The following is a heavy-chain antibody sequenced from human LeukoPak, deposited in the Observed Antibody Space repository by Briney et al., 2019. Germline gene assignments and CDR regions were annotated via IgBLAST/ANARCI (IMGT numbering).Heavy chain of an antibody. J-gene: IGHJ6*03. CDR2: INPSGST. CDR3: ARVGYSYVINDWSRTGLGAYPTKYYYHMDV. V-gene: IGHV4-34*01. Sequence: SSETLSLTCAVHYGALSGYYWTWIRQPPGKGLEWIGEINPSGSTNYSPSLKSRVTISVDTSKNQFSLKLSSVAAADTAVYFCARVGYSYVINDWSRTGLGAYPTKYYYHMDVWDKGTTVTVSS. CDR1: YGALSGYY. D-gene: IGHD5-18*01.